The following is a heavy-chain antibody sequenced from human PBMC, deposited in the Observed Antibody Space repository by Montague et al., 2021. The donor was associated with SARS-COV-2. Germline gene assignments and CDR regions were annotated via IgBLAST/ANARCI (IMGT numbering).Heavy chain of an antibody. J-gene: IGHJ3*01. CDR3: ATFYVDTVSVTNAFDL. CDR2: IYSGGTA. V-gene: IGHV3-53*01. Sequence: SLGLSCAASGFSVSSKYMTWVRQPPGKGLEWVSTIYSGGTAYYADSVQGRFTISRDHSKDTVFLQMNSLRAEDTALYYCATFYVDTVSVTNAFDLWGQGTLVSVSS. D-gene: IGHD5-18*01. CDR1: GFSVSSKY.